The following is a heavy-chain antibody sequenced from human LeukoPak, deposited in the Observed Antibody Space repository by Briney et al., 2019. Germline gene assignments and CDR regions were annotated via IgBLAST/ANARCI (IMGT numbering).Heavy chain of an antibody. V-gene: IGHV3-30*02. Sequence: GGSLRLSCAASGFTFSSYGMHWVRQAPGKGLEWVAFIRYDGSNKYYADSVKGRFTISRDNSKNTLYLQMNSLRAEDTAVYYCAKTPRHLTTVTQDDYWGQGTLVTVSS. CDR2: IRYDGSNK. D-gene: IGHD4-17*01. CDR1: GFTFSSYG. CDR3: AKTPRHLTTVTQDDY. J-gene: IGHJ4*02.